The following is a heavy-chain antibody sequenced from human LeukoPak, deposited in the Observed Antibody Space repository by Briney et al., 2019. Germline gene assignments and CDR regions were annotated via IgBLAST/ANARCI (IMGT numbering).Heavy chain of an antibody. V-gene: IGHV1-69*06. Sequence: SVKVSCKASGGTFSSYAISWVRQAPGQGLEWMGGIIPIFGTANYAQTLQGRVTITADKSTSTAYMELSSLRSEDTAVYYCARGSGIHLWLLNYWGQGTLVTVSS. D-gene: IGHD5-18*01. J-gene: IGHJ4*02. CDR3: ARGSGIHLWLLNY. CDR2: IIPIFGTA. CDR1: GGTFSSYA.